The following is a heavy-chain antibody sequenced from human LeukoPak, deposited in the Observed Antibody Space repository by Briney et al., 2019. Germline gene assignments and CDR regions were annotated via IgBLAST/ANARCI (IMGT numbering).Heavy chain of an antibody. CDR2: IIPIIGTP. CDR1: GGTFISFA. J-gene: IGHJ2*01. CDR3: ARDHWYYDSSGLGYFDL. D-gene: IGHD3-22*01. V-gene: IGHV1-69*01. Sequence: GSSVKVSCKTSGGTFISFAISWVRQAPGQGLEWMGGIIPIIGTPNYAQKFQGRVTITADESTSTAYMELGSLKSEDTAVYYCARDHWYYDSSGLGYFDLWGRGTLVTVSS.